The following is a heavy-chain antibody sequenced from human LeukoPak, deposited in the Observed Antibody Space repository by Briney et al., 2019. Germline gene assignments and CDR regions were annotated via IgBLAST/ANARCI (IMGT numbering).Heavy chain of an antibody. CDR2: IYPGDSDT. J-gene: IGHJ5*02. D-gene: IGHD3-22*01. Sequence: GESLQISCQGSGYSFTSYWIGWVRQMPGKGLEWMGIIYPGDSDTRYSPSFQGQVTISADKSISTAYLQWSSLKASDTAMYYCARLPHYYDSSGYYYDWFDPWGQGTLVTVSS. CDR3: ARLPHYYDSSGYYYDWFDP. CDR1: GYSFTSYW. V-gene: IGHV5-51*01.